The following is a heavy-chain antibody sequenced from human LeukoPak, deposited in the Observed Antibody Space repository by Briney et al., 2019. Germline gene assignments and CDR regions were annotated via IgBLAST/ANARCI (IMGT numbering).Heavy chain of an antibody. Sequence: ASVKVSCKASGYTFTSYYVHWVRQAPGQGLEWMGIINPGGGSPTYAQKSQGRVTMTSDTSTSTVYMELSSLRSEDTAVYYCARDQSGVHFDLWGRGTLVTVSS. V-gene: IGHV1-46*01. D-gene: IGHD7-27*01. CDR1: GYTFTSYY. J-gene: IGHJ2*01. CDR3: ARDQSGVHFDL. CDR2: INPGGGSP.